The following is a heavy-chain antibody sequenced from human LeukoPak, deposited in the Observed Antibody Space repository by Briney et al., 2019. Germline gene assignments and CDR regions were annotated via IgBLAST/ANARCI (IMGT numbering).Heavy chain of an antibody. V-gene: IGHV3-23*01. Sequence: GGSLRLSCAASGFTFSSYAMSWVRQAPGKGLEWVSAISGSGGSTYYADSVKGRFTISRDNSKNTLYLQMNSLRAEDTAVYYCAKAWDSSGWSWGYFDYWGQGTLVTVSS. D-gene: IGHD6-19*01. CDR2: ISGSGGST. CDR1: GFTFSSYA. J-gene: IGHJ4*02. CDR3: AKAWDSSGWSWGYFDY.